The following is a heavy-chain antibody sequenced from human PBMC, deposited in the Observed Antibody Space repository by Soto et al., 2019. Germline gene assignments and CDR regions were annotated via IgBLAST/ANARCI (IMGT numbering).Heavy chain of an antibody. CDR1: GGSISSGGYY. Sequence: QVQLQESGPGLVKPSQTLSLTCTVSGGSISSGGYYWSWIRQHPGKGLEWIGYIYYSGSTYYNPSLKRRVTISVDTSKNQFSLKLSSVTAADTAVYYCAIGSGGYYGSGSYYNWFDPWGQGTLVTVSS. D-gene: IGHD3-10*01. CDR2: IYYSGST. V-gene: IGHV4-31*03. CDR3: AIGSGGYYGSGSYYNWFDP. J-gene: IGHJ5*01.